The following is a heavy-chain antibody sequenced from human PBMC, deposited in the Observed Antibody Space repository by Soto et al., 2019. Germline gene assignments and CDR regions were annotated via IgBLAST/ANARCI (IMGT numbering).Heavy chain of an antibody. J-gene: IGHJ6*02. CDR2: ISDNSYTI. D-gene: IGHD3-10*01. V-gene: IGHV3-48*02. CDR3: ARDPPFRMIRGVGYYYGMDV. CDR1: GFILSGYH. Sequence: EVQLVESGGGLVQPGGSLRLSCAASGFILSGYHMDWVRQAPGKGLEWVSYISDNSYTIYYADSVKGRFTISRDNAKNSLFLQMHSLREEDTAVYFCARDPPFRMIRGVGYYYGMDVWGQGTTVTVSS.